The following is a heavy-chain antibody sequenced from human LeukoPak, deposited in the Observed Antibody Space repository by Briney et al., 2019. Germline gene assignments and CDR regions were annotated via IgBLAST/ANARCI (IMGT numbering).Heavy chain of an antibody. CDR1: GFTFRSHD. D-gene: IGHD1-26*01. J-gene: IGHJ3*01. Sequence: GGSLRLSCAASGFTFRSHDMSWVRQAPGKGLEWVSAISGSGGSTYYADSVKGRFTISRDNAKNSLYLQMNSLRAEDTSIYYCARDHGGSYYWFTAFDVWGQGSMVTVSS. CDR2: ISGSGGST. CDR3: ARDHGGSYYWFTAFDV. V-gene: IGHV3-23*01.